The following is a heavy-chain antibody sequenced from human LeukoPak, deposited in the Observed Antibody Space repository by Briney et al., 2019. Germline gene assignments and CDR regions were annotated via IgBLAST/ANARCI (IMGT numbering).Heavy chain of an antibody. V-gene: IGHV3-21*01. J-gene: IGHJ6*03. CDR1: GFTFSTYT. D-gene: IGHD1-26*01. Sequence: GGSLRLSCAASGFTFSTYTMNWVRQAPGKGLEWVSSISSSTSYIYYADSVKGRFTISRDNAKNSLYLQMNSLRVEDTAVYYCAKGYGWEASYYYYYMDVWGKGTTVTISS. CDR2: ISSSTSYI. CDR3: AKGYGWEASYYYYYMDV.